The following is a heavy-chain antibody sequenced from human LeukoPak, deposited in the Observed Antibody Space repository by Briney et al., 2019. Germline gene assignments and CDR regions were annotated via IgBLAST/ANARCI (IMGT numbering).Heavy chain of an antibody. CDR3: ARDLGQIDY. V-gene: IGHV3-33*01. CDR1: GVTLSTYG. CDR2: IWYDGSNK. Sequence: PGGSLRLSCTASGVTLSTYGMHWVRQAPGQGLEWVAVIWYDGSNKYYADSVKGRFTISRDNSQNTLYLQMNSLKAEDTAVYYCARDLGQIDYWGQGTLVTVSS. J-gene: IGHJ4*02.